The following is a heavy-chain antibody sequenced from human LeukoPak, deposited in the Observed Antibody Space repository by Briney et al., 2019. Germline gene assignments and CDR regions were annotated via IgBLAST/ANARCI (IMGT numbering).Heavy chain of an antibody. J-gene: IGHJ6*03. Sequence: PGGSLRLSCAASGFTFSSYWMHWVRQAPGKGLVWVSRINSDGSSTSYADSVKGRFTISRDNAKNTLYLQMNSLRAEDTAVYYCARDMGQPSVGYYYYMDVWGKGTTVTVSS. CDR1: GFTFSSYW. CDR2: INSDGSST. CDR3: ARDMGQPSVGYYYYMDV. D-gene: IGHD1-14*01. V-gene: IGHV3-74*01.